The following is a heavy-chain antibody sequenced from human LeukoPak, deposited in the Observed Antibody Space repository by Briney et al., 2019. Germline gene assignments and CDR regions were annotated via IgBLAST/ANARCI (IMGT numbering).Heavy chain of an antibody. CDR2: IYTSGTT. Sequence: PSETLSLTCTVSGGSISSGSYYWSWIRQPAGKGLEWIGRIYTSGTTHYNPSRKSRVTISVDTSKNQFSLKLGSVTAADTAVYYCAGILGATLGYWGQGTLVTVSS. CDR1: GGSISSGSYY. J-gene: IGHJ4*02. CDR3: AGILGATLGY. V-gene: IGHV4-61*02. D-gene: IGHD1-26*01.